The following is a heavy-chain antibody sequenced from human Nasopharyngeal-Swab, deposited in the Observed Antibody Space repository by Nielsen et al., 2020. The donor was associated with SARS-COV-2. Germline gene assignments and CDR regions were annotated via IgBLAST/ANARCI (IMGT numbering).Heavy chain of an antibody. CDR1: GFPLSASRMC. J-gene: IGHJ6*02. V-gene: IGHV2-70*01. CDR2: INWDDHK. D-gene: IGHD3-10*01. CDR3: ARMYSTGYYYYGMDV. Sequence: SGPTLVKPTQTLTLTCTFSGFPLSASRMCVTWIRQTPGKALEWLALINWDDHKYYSTSLRTRLNISKDTSKNQVVLTMTNMDPVDTGTYYCARMYSTGYYYYGMDVWGQGTTVTVSS.